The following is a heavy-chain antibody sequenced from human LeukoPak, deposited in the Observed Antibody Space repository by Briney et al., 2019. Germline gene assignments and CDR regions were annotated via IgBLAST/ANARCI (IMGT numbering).Heavy chain of an antibody. Sequence: GASVKVSCKASGYTFTSYGISWVRQAPGQGLEWMGWISAYNGNTNYAQKLQGRVTMTTDTSTSTAYMELRSLRSDDTAVYYCAILRGSGSYLYYFDYWGQGTLVTVSS. CDR2: ISAYNGNT. CDR3: AILRGSGSYLYYFDY. D-gene: IGHD3-10*01. V-gene: IGHV1-18*01. CDR1: GYTFTSYG. J-gene: IGHJ4*02.